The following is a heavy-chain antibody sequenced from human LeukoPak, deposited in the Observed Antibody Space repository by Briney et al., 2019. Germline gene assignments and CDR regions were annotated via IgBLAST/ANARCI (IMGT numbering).Heavy chain of an antibody. CDR2: ISAYNGNT. D-gene: IGHD3-22*01. J-gene: IGHJ4*02. CDR3: ARDGYYYDSSGYYYYFDY. Sequence: ASVKVSCKASGYTFTSYGISWVRQAPGQGLEWMGWISAYNGNTNYAQKLQGRVTMTTDTPTSTAYMELRSLRSDDTAVYYCARDGYYYDSSGYYYYFDYWGQGTLVTVSS. CDR1: GYTFTSYG. V-gene: IGHV1-18*01.